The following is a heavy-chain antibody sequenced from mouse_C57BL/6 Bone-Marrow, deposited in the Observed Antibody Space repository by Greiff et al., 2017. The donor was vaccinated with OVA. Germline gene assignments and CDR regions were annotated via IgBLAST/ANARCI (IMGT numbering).Heavy chain of an antibody. V-gene: IGHV1-54*01. CDR3: ARDGYGYPYYAMDY. Sequence: VQLVESGAELVRPGTSVKVSCKASGYAFTNYLIEWVKQRPGQGLEWIGVINPGSGGTNYNEKFKGKATLTADKSSSTAYMRLSSLTSEDSAVYFCARDGYGYPYYAMDYWGQGTSVTVSS. D-gene: IGHD2-2*01. CDR1: GYAFTNYL. CDR2: INPGSGGT. J-gene: IGHJ4*01.